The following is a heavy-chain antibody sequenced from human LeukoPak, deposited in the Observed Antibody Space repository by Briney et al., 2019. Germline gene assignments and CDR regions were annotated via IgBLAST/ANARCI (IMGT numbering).Heavy chain of an antibody. J-gene: IGHJ4*02. CDR2: IYPYDSDT. CDR3: ARHIGYSAWNPDY. V-gene: IGHV5-51*01. CDR1: GYSFTSYW. D-gene: IGHD5-12*01. Sequence: GESLKVSCKASGYSFTSYWIGWVRQMPGKGLEWMGIIYPYDSDTRYSPSFQGQVTISADKSISTAYLQWSNLKASDTAMYYCARHIGYSAWNPDYWGQGTLVTVSS.